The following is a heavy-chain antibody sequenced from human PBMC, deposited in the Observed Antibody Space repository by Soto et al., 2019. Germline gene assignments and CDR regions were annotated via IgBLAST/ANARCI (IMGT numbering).Heavy chain of an antibody. J-gene: IGHJ4*02. CDR2: IIPIFGPG. CDR1: GGTFSNDA. V-gene: IGHV1-69*01. D-gene: IGHD3-16*02. CDR3: ARGAGFYPYYFDH. Sequence: QVLLVQSGAEVKKPGSSVKVSCKASGGTFSNDAISWVRQAPGQGLEWMGGIIPIFGPGYYAQKFQGRITIIADESTSTVSMEVSSLRSGDSAVYYCARGAGFYPYYFDHWGLGTLVTVSS.